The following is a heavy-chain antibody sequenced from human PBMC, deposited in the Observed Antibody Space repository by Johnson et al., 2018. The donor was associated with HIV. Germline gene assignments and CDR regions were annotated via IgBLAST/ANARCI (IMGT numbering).Heavy chain of an antibody. J-gene: IGHJ3*02. D-gene: IGHD3-22*01. CDR3: ARAMYYFDTSGYLIRPRAFDI. CDR1: GFKLYEYD. Sequence: VQLVESGGDVVRPGGSLRISCVASGFKLYEYDVSWVRQVPGKGLEWVSGINWSGGGTSYADSVKGRFTVSRDNAKNSLILQMNSLRAEDTALYYCARAMYYFDTSGYLIRPRAFDIWGQGTVVTVSS. CDR2: INWSGGGT. V-gene: IGHV3-20*04.